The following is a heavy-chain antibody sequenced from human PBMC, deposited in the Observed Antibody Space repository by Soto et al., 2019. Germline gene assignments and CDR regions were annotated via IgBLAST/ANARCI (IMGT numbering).Heavy chain of an antibody. J-gene: IGHJ4*02. V-gene: IGHV3-66*01. D-gene: IGHD3-22*01. Sequence: EVQVVESGGGLVQPGGSLRLSCAASGFSVTNNYMNWVRQAPGKGLEWVSIIDIGGNTYYADSVKDRFTISRDNSRNTLYLNMDSRRAEDTAVYYCARGRGSTGYLGREHYFDYWGQGTLVTVSP. CDR2: IDIGGNT. CDR1: GFSVTNNY. CDR3: ARGRGSTGYLGREHYFDY.